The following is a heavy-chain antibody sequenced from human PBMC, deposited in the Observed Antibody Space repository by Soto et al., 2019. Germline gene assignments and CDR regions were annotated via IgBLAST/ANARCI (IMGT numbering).Heavy chain of an antibody. Sequence: QVPLVDSGGGVVQPGRSLRLSCAASGFTFSSYGMHWVRQAPGKGREWVAVISYDGSNTYYADSVKGRFTISRDNSPNPRYLQMNSLRAEDTAVYYCAKDRTTGPAFSHYLDYWGQGTLVTVSS. V-gene: IGHV3-30*18. CDR3: AKDRTTGPAFSHYLDY. CDR2: ISYDGSNT. CDR1: GFTFSSYG. J-gene: IGHJ4*02. D-gene: IGHD3-3*02.